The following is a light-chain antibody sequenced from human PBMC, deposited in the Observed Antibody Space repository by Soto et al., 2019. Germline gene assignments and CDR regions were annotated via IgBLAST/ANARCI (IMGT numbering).Light chain of an antibody. J-gene: IGLJ2*01. CDR1: SSNIGDNF. CDR3: GAWDNSLSARL. CDR2: DDD. Sequence: QSVLTQPPSVSAAPGQKITISCSGRSSNIGDNFVAWYQQLPGAAPQHLIYDDDKRPSGITDRFSGSKSGTSATLGISGLQTGDEADYYCGAWDNSLSARLFGGGTKVTVL. V-gene: IGLV1-51*01.